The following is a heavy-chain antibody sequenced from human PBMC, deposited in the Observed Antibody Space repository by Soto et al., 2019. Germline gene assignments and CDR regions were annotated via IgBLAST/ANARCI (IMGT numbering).Heavy chain of an antibody. J-gene: IGHJ4*02. CDR2: IFHSGRT. D-gene: IGHD1-26*01. CDR3: AAYYFDY. V-gene: IGHV4-4*02. CDR1: GASIISSDW. Sequence: PSETLSLTCLVSGASIISSDWWIWVRQTPGKGLEWIGEIFHSGRTNYSPSLKSRVTISVDTSRNQFSLNFYSMTAADTVNLVGAAYYFDYWGPGTLVTVSS.